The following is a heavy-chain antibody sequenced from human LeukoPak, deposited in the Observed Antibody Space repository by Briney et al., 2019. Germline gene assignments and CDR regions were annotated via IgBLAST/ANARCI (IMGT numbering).Heavy chain of an antibody. CDR2: ISSSGGST. CDR1: GFIFSIYS. V-gene: IGHV3-23*01. D-gene: IGHD2-2*01. J-gene: IGHJ3*02. Sequence: GGSLRLSCAASGFIFSIYSMSWVRQAPGKGLEWVSGISSSGGSTYYADSVKGRFTISRDNSKNALYLQMNSLRAEDTAVYYCARVSAAMGLYYPFDIWGQGTMVTVS. CDR3: ARVSAAMGLYYPFDI.